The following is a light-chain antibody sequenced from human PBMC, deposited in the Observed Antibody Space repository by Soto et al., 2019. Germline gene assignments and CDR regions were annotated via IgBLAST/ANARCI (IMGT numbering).Light chain of an antibody. CDR1: QSMSSW. J-gene: IGKJ1*01. CDR3: QKYDSYKWT. CDR2: DSS. V-gene: IGKV1-5*01. Sequence: DIQMTKSPSSLSASVGARFAIHCRASQSMSSWLAWYQQKPGTAPKLLIYDSSSLESWVPTRLSGIGSGTEFTLTITSLQPDDFTTYYRQKYDSYKWTVGQG.